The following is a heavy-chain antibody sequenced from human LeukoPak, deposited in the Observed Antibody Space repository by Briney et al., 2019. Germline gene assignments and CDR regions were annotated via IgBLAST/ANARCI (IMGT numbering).Heavy chain of an antibody. V-gene: IGHV3-23*01. Sequence: GSLRLSCAASGFTFSSYAMSWVRQAPGKGLEWDSAISGSGGSTYYADSVKGRFTISRDNSKNTLSLQMSSLRAEDTAVYYCAKLPYSSAWYIDYWGQGTLVTVSS. CDR1: GFTFSSYA. D-gene: IGHD6-19*01. CDR2: ISGSGGST. J-gene: IGHJ4*02. CDR3: AKLPYSSAWYIDY.